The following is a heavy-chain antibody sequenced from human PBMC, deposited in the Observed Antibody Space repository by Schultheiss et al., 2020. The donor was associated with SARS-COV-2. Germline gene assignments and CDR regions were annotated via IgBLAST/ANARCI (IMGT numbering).Heavy chain of an antibody. CDR3: ARDPALTGSGSYYGMDV. CDR1: GFTFSSYG. D-gene: IGHD3-10*01. Sequence: GGSLRLSCAASGFTFSSYGMHWVRQAPGKGLEWVAVIWYDGSNKYYAVSVKGRFTISRDNSKNTLYLQMNSLRAEDTAVYYCARDPALTGSGSYYGMDVWGQGTTVTVSS. V-gene: IGHV3-33*01. CDR2: IWYDGSNK. J-gene: IGHJ6*02.